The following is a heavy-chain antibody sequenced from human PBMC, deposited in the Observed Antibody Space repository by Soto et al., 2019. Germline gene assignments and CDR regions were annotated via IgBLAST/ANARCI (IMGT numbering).Heavy chain of an antibody. CDR2: IYYSGST. Sequence: SETLSLTCTVSGGSISSSSYYWGWIRQPPGKGLEWIGSIYYSGSTYYNPSLKSRVTISVDNSKNTLYLQMNSLRAEDTAVYYCAKVGSSGWYQPYYYYYMDVWGKGTTVTVSS. CDR3: AKVGSSGWYQPYYYYYMDV. J-gene: IGHJ6*03. CDR1: GGSISSSSYY. V-gene: IGHV4-39*07. D-gene: IGHD6-19*01.